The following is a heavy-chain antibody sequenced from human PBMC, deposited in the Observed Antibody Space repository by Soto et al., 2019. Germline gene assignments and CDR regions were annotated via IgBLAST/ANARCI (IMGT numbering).Heavy chain of an antibody. J-gene: IGHJ6*02. Sequence: GESLKISCRGSGYSFASYWIGWVRQMPGKDLEWMGIIYPGDSDTRYSPSFQGQVTISADKSLRTAYLQWTSLKASDTALYYCARTRSFTLGFYYDGMDVWGQGTTVTVSS. CDR3: ARTRSFTLGFYYDGMDV. CDR1: GYSFASYW. V-gene: IGHV5-51*01. D-gene: IGHD6-6*01. CDR2: IYPGDSDT.